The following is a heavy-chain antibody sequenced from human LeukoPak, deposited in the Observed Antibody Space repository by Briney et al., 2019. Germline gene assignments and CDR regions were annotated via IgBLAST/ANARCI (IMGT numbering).Heavy chain of an antibody. D-gene: IGHD6-13*01. CDR3: AKDLGLRQLVSVFDY. V-gene: IGHV3-30*18. CDR1: GFTLSTYS. CDR2: ISYDGSNK. Sequence: GGFLRLSCAASGFTLSTYSMNWVRQAPGKGLEWGAVISYDGSNKYYADSVKGRFTISRENSKNTLYLQMNSLRAEDTAVYYCAKDLGLRQLVSVFDYWGQGTLVTVSS. J-gene: IGHJ4*02.